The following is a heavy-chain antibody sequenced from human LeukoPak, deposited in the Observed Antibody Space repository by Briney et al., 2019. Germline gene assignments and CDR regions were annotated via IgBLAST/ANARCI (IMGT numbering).Heavy chain of an antibody. CDR3: ARELVGATTPDY. V-gene: IGHV4-34*01. Sequence: SETLSLTCAVYGGSFSGYYWSWIRQPPGKGMEWNGEINHRGSTNYNPSLKSRVTISVDTSKSQFSLKLNSVTAADTAVYYCARELVGATTPDYWGQGTLVTVSS. CDR2: INHRGST. CDR1: GGSFSGYY. J-gene: IGHJ4*02. D-gene: IGHD1-26*01.